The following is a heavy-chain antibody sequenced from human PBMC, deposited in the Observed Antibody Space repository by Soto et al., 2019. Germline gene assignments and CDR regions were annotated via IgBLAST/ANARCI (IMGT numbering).Heavy chain of an antibody. V-gene: IGHV3-23*01. Sequence: EVQLFESGGALVQPGGPLRLSCAACGFTFSSHGMTWVRQARGRGLEWVSATSDNGVITYYADSLKGRFTISRDNSNNTLYLQMTSLKPGDTAIYYSAKERPLTICGMVIPGGIDVWGLGTTVTVSS. D-gene: IGHD3-3*01. CDR1: GFTFSSHG. CDR2: TSDNGVIT. J-gene: IGHJ6*01. CDR3: AKERPLTICGMVIPGGIDV.